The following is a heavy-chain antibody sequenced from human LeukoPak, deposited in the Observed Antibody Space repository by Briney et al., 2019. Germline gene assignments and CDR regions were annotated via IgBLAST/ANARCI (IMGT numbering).Heavy chain of an antibody. CDR2: ISYDGSNK. V-gene: IGHV3-30-3*01. Sequence: PGGSLRLSCAASGFTFSSYAMHWVRQAPGKGLEWVAVISYDGSNKYYADSVKGRFTISRDNSKNTLYLQMNSLRAEDTAVYYCARGYTVGHDAFDIWGQGTMVTVSS. D-gene: IGHD4-23*01. J-gene: IGHJ3*02. CDR3: ARGYTVGHDAFDI. CDR1: GFTFSSYA.